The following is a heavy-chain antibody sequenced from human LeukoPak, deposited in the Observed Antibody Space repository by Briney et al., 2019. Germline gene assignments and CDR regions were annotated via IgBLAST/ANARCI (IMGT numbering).Heavy chain of an antibody. Sequence: GGSLRLSCAASGFTFSSYGMHWVRQAPGKGLEWVAFIRYDGSNKYYADSVKGRFTISRDISKNTLYLQMNSLRAEDTAVYYCAIQREPAAIRPLDHWGQGTLVTVSS. CDR2: IRYDGSNK. CDR1: GFTFSSYG. CDR3: AIQREPAAIRPLDH. J-gene: IGHJ4*02. D-gene: IGHD2-2*01. V-gene: IGHV3-30*02.